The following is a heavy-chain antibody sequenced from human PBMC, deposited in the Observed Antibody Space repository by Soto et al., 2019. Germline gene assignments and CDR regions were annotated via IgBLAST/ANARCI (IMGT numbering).Heavy chain of an antibody. Sequence: EVQLVESGGGLVQPGGSLRLSCAASGFTFSSYSMNWVRQAPGKGLEWVSSISSSSSYIYYADSVKGRFTISRDNAKNSLYLQMNSLRADVTAVYYCARTQQADLSPFRAYDAFDIWGQGTMVTVSS. CDR2: ISSSSSYI. V-gene: IGHV3-21*01. CDR3: ARTQQADLSPFRAYDAFDI. J-gene: IGHJ3*02. D-gene: IGHD1-26*01. CDR1: GFTFSSYS.